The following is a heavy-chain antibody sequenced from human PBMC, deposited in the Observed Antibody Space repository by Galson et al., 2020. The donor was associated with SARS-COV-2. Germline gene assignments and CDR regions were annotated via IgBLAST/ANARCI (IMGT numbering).Heavy chain of an antibody. V-gene: IGHV4-4*07. Sequence: SETLSLTCTVSGGSISSYYWSWIRQPAGKGLEWIGRIYTSGSTNYNPSLKSRVTMSVDTSKNQFSLKLNSVTAADTAVYYCARDPSYYYGSGSYYNLRYHYYGMDVWGQGTTVTVSS. D-gene: IGHD3-10*01. CDR1: GGSISSYY. CDR3: ARDPSYYYGSGSYYNLRYHYYGMDV. CDR2: IYTSGST. J-gene: IGHJ6*02.